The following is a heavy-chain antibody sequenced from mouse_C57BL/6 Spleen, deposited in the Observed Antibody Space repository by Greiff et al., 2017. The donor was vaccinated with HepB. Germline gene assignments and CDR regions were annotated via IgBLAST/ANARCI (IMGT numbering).Heavy chain of an antibody. CDR2: ISDGGSYT. CDR1: GFTFSSYA. Sequence: DVMLVESGGGLVKPGGSLKLSCAASGFTFSSYAMSWVRQTPEKRLEWVATISDGGSYTYYPDNVKGRFTISRDNAKNNLYLQMSHLKSEDTAMYYCARGSQLGLAYWGQGTLVTVSA. D-gene: IGHD4-1*02. J-gene: IGHJ3*01. V-gene: IGHV5-4*03. CDR3: ARGSQLGLAY.